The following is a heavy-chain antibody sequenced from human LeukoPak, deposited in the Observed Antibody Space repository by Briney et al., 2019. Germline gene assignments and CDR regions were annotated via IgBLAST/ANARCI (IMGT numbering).Heavy chain of an antibody. CDR3: ATEIRYCSSTSCQSY. CDR1: GFTFSSYA. CDR2: ISGSGGST. D-gene: IGHD2-2*01. Sequence: TGGSLRLSCAASGFTFSSYAMSWVRQAPGKGLEWVSAISGSGGSTYYADSVKGWFTISRDNSKNTLYLQMNSLRAEDTAVYYCATEIRYCSSTSCQSYWGQGTLVIVSS. V-gene: IGHV3-23*01. J-gene: IGHJ4*02.